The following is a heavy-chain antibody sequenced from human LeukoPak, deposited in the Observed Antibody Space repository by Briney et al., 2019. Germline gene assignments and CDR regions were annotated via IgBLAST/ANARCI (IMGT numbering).Heavy chain of an antibody. CDR1: GFTFSNAW. CDR3: TTDIWFGANFDY. J-gene: IGHJ4*02. V-gene: IGHV3-15*01. CDR2: IKSKTDGGTT. D-gene: IGHD3-10*01. Sequence: GGSLRLSCAASGFTFSNAWMSWVRQAPGKGLEWVGRIKSKTDGGTTDYAAPVKGRFTISRDDSKNTLYLQMNSLKTEDTAVYYCTTDIWFGANFDYWGQGTLVTVSS.